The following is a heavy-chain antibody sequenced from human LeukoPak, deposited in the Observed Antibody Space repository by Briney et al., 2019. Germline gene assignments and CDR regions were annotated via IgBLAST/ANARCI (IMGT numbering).Heavy chain of an antibody. CDR2: IYYSGTT. D-gene: IGHD1-26*01. CDR1: GGSIYSYY. Sequence: PSETLSLTCTVSGGSIYSYYWSWIRQPPGKGLEWIGYIYYSGTTNYNPSLKSRVTISVDMSKNQFSLQLISVTAADTAVYYCARHVSSGGTYAHFDYWGQGTLVTVSS. J-gene: IGHJ4*02. CDR3: ARHVSSGGTYAHFDY. V-gene: IGHV4-59*08.